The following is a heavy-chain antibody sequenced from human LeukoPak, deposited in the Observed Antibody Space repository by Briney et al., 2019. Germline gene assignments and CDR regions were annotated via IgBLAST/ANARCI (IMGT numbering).Heavy chain of an antibody. D-gene: IGHD3-10*01. Sequence: ASVKVSCKASGYTFTSYYMHWVRQAPGQGLAWMGRINTNDGGTNYAQKFQGRVTMTRDMSTSTVYIELSSLRSEDTAVYYCAREGYGSGTYLDYWGQGTLVTVSS. CDR3: AREGYGSGTYLDY. J-gene: IGHJ4*02. V-gene: IGHV1-46*01. CDR2: INTNDGGT. CDR1: GYTFTSYY.